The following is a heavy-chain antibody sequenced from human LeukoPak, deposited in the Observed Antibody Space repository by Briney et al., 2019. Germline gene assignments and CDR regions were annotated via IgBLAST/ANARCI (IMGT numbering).Heavy chain of an antibody. V-gene: IGHV3-53*01. CDR1: GFTVITND. D-gene: IGHD3-16*01. J-gene: IGHJ4*02. Sequence: GGSLRLSCAASGFTVITNDMTCVRQAPGKGLEWVSVLYSDGNTKYADSVQGRFTISRDNSKNTLYLEMSSLSPDDTAVCYCARGVESLAANTLAYWGQGTLVTVSS. CDR2: LYSDGNT. CDR3: ARGVESLAANTLAY.